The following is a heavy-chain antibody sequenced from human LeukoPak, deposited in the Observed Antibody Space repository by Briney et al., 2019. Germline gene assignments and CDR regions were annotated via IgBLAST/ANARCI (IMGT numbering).Heavy chain of an antibody. CDR1: GYTFTNNY. CDR2: INPGGGAT. CDR3: ARGWLAETTVVTPYNY. V-gene: IGHV1-46*01. J-gene: IGHJ4*02. Sequence: ASVKVSCKASGYTFTNNYMHWVRQAPGQGLEWMGIINPGGGATSYAQKFQGGVTMTRDTSTSTVFMELSSLRSEDTAVYYCARGWLAETTVVTPYNYWGQGTLVTVSS. D-gene: IGHD4-23*01.